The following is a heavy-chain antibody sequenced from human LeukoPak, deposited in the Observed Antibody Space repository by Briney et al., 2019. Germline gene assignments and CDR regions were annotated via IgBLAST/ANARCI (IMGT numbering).Heavy chain of an antibody. CDR3: ARGIAVAGWYFDY. CDR1: GGSFSGYF. J-gene: IGHJ4*02. CDR2: INHSETT. V-gene: IGHV4-34*01. D-gene: IGHD6-19*01. Sequence: PSETLSLTCTVYGGSFSGYFWSWIRQPPGKGLEWIGEINHSETTNYSPSLKSRVTMSVDTSKSQFSLKVTSVTAADTAVYYCARGIAVAGWYFDYWGQGTLVTVSS.